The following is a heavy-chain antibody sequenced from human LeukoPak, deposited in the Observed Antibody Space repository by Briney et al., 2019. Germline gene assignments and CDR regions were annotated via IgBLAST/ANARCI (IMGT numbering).Heavy chain of an antibody. CDR1: GFTFSSYG. CDR2: IWYDGSNK. CDR3: ARVPSHYYYYYMDV. J-gene: IGHJ6*03. V-gene: IGHV3-33*01. Sequence: GRSLRLSCAASGFTFSSYGMHWVRQAPGKGLEWVAVIWYDGSNKYYADSVKGRFTISRDNSKNTLYLQMNSLRAEDTAVYYCARVPSHYYYYYMDVWGKGTTVTVSS. D-gene: IGHD4/OR15-4a*01.